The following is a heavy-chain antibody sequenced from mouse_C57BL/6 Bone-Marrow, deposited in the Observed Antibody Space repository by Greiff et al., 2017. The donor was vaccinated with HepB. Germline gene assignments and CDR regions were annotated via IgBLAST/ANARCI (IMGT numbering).Heavy chain of an antibody. CDR1: GFTFSSYA. J-gene: IGHJ4*01. V-gene: IGHV5-4*03. CDR2: ISDCGSYT. CDR3: ARAWAYYAMDY. Sequence: EVKVVESGGGLVKPGGSLKLSCAASGFTFSSYAMSWVRQTPEKRLECVATISDCGSYTYYPDNVKGRFTISRDNAKNNLYLQMSHLKSEDTAMYYCARAWAYYAMDYWGQGTSVTVSS.